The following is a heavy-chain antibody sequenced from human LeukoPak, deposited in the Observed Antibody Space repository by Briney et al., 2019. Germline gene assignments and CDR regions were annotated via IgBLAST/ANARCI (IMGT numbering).Heavy chain of an antibody. CDR1: GGSISGYY. J-gene: IGHJ4*02. Sequence: SETLSLTCTVSGGSISGYYWSWIRQPPGKGLECIGYIYYSGSTYYNPSLKSRVTISVDTSKNQFSLKLSSVTAADTAVYYCARDSPGYSYGYNFDYWGQGTLVTVSS. CDR2: IYYSGST. V-gene: IGHV4-59*12. CDR3: ARDSPGYSYGYNFDY. D-gene: IGHD5-18*01.